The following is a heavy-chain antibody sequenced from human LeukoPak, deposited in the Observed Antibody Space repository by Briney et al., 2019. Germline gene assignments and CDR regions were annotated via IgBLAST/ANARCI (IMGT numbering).Heavy chain of an antibody. V-gene: IGHV3-21*01. J-gene: IGHJ4*02. Sequence: GGSLRLSCAASGFTFSSYSMNWVRQAPGKGLEWVSSISSSSSYIYYADSVKGRFTISRENAKNPLYLQMNSLRAEDTAVYYCARDRGTMVRGVISWNYWGQGTLVTVSS. CDR3: ARDRGTMVRGVISWNY. D-gene: IGHD3-10*01. CDR1: GFTFSSYS. CDR2: ISSSSSYI.